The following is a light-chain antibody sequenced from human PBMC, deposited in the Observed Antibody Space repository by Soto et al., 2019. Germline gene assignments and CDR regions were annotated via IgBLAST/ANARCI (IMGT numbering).Light chain of an antibody. CDR3: SAYTVSRTYV. CDR1: SSDVGAYNF. Sequence: LTRPASVSGSPGQSITISCTGTSSDVGAYNFVSWHQQHSGKAPKLMIYNVYDRPSGISYRFSGSKSGNTASLTISGLQGEDEADYYCSAYTVSRTYVFGTGTKVTVL. CDR2: NVY. V-gene: IGLV2-14*03. J-gene: IGLJ1*01.